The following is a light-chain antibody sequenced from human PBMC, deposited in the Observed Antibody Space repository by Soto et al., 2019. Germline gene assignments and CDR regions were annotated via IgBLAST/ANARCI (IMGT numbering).Light chain of an antibody. CDR1: SSDVVSYNL. CDR3: SSYTSRSTLV. V-gene: IGLV2-14*02. J-gene: IGLJ1*01. CDR2: EVT. Sequence: QSALTQPASVSGSPGQSITISCTGTSSDVVSYNLVSWYQQHPGKAPKLMIYEVTNRPSGVSNRFSGSKSGNTASLTISGLQAEDEADYYCSSYTSRSTLVFGTGTKVTVL.